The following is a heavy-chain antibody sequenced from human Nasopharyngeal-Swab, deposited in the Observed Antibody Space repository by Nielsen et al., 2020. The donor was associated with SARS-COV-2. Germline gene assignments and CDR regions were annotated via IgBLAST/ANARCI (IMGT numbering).Heavy chain of an antibody. CDR3: GGGMVRSLGNLY. D-gene: IGHD3-10*01. Sequence: ETLSLTCAASGFTVSSNYMSWVRQAPGKGLEWVSVIYTGGTTYYADSVKGRFTISRDNSKNTLYLQMNSLRAEDTAVYYCGGGMVRSLGNLYWGQGTLVTVSS. J-gene: IGHJ4*02. CDR2: IYTGGTT. CDR1: GFTVSSNY. V-gene: IGHV3-53*01.